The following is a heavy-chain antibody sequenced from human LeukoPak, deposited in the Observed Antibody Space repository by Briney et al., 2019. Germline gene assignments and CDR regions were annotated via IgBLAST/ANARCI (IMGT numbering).Heavy chain of an antibody. J-gene: IGHJ5*02. CDR1: GGSISTDS. V-gene: IGHV4-4*07. CDR3: ARPIAAAGTNWFDP. CDR2: IYTSGST. Sequence: SETLSLTCTVSGGSISTDSWSWIRQPAGKGLEWIGHIYTSGSTNHNPSLKSRVSMSVDTSKNQFSLKLNSVTAADTAVYYCARPIAAAGTNWFDPWGQGTLVTVSS. D-gene: IGHD6-13*01.